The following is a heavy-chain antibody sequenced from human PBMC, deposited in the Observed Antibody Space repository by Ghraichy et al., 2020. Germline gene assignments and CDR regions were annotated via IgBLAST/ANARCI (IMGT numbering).Heavy chain of an antibody. CDR1: GFTFSSYD. CDR3: AKIGIGQNYYYGMDV. J-gene: IGHJ6*02. D-gene: IGHD1-14*01. CDR2: ISGSGGCT. V-gene: IGHV3-23*01. Sequence: GGSLRLSCAASGFTFSSYDMSWVRQAPGKGLEWVSYISGSGGCTYYADSVKGRFTISRDNSKNTLYLQMNSLRAEDTAVYYCAKIGIGQNYYYGMDVWGQGTTVTVSS.